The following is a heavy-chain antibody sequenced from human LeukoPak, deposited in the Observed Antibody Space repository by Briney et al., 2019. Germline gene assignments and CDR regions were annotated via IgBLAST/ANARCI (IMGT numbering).Heavy chain of an antibody. CDR3: AKSLYGGCDY. CDR2: VNGNGGST. J-gene: IGHJ4*02. D-gene: IGHD3-16*02. V-gene: IGHV3-23*01. Sequence: GGSLRLSCAASGFSFSTYAMSWVRQAPGKGLEWVSGVNGNGGSTSYADSVKGRLTIFRDNSKNTVYLQMNSLRVEDTAVYYCAKSLYGGCDYWGQGTVVTVSS. CDR1: GFSFSTYA.